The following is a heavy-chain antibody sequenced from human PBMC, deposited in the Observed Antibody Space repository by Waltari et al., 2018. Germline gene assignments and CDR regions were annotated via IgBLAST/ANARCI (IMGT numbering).Heavy chain of an antibody. CDR1: GFTFRSYA. CDR2: ILSDGSNQ. J-gene: IGHJ4*02. Sequence: GGVVQPGRSLRLSCVASGFTFRSYAMHWVRQVPGKGLEWLAVILSDGSNQYHADSVKGRFTISRDNSKNTLYLQMNSLRAEDTAVYYCARDSTHLTDLKYYFDYWGQGSLVTVSS. D-gene: IGHD3-9*01. CDR3: ARDSTHLTDLKYYFDY. V-gene: IGHV3-30*04.